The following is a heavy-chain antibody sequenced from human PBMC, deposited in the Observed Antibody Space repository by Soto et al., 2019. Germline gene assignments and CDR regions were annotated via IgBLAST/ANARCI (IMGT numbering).Heavy chain of an antibody. CDR2: IYYSGNT. CDR1: GGSISSYY. D-gene: IGHD4-17*01. Sequence: SETLSLTCTVSGGSISSYYWSWIRRPPGKGLEWIGYIYYSGNTNYNPSLKSRLTISVDTSKNQFSLKLSSVTAADTAVYYCARAHYGDYGYGMDVWGQGTTVTVSS. J-gene: IGHJ6*02. V-gene: IGHV4-59*08. CDR3: ARAHYGDYGYGMDV.